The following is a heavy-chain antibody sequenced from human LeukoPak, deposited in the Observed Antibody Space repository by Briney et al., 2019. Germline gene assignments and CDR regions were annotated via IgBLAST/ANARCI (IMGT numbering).Heavy chain of an antibody. Sequence: GGSLRLSCAASGFTSSSYGMHWVRQAPGKGLEWVAVISYDGSNKYYADSVKGRFTISRDNSKNTLYLQMNSLRTEDTAIYYCAKEDVVVITIRYFQHWGQGTLVTVSS. CDR1: GFTSSSYG. CDR3: AKEDVVVITIRYFQH. J-gene: IGHJ1*01. D-gene: IGHD3-22*01. CDR2: ISYDGSNK. V-gene: IGHV3-30*18.